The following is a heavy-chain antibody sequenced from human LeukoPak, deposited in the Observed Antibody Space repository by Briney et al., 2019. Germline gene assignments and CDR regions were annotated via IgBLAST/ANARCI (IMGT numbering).Heavy chain of an antibody. CDR3: ARVPGGGIHLWYPFDY. Sequence: PGGSLRLSCAASGFTFKRYAMSWIRQAPGKGLEWVSVIYSGGGTYYADSVKGRFSISRDSSKNTLYLQMNSLRADDTAVYYCARVPGGGIHLWYPFDYWGQGTLVTVSS. CDR2: IYSGGGT. D-gene: IGHD5-18*01. J-gene: IGHJ4*02. V-gene: IGHV3-66*01. CDR1: GFTFKRYA.